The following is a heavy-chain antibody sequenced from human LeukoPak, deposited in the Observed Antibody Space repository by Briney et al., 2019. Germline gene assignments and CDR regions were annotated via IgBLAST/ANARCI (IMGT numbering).Heavy chain of an antibody. CDR1: GYTFTGYY. D-gene: IGHD1-26*01. J-gene: IGHJ4*02. Sequence: GASAKVSCKASGYTFTGYYMHWVRQAPGQGLEWMGWINPNSGGTNYAQKFQGRVTMTRDTSISTAYMELSRLRSDDTAVYYCARVVKYSGSYLDYWGQGTLVTVSS. CDR3: ARVVKYSGSYLDY. V-gene: IGHV1-2*02. CDR2: INPNSGGT.